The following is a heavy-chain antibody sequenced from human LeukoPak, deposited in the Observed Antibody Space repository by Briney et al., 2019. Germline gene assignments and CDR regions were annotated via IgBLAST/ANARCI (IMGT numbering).Heavy chain of an antibody. V-gene: IGHV3-23*01. D-gene: IGHD4-17*01. J-gene: IGHJ4*02. Sequence: GGSLRLSCAASGFTFSSYAMSWVRQAPGKGLEWVSAINGSGGSTYYADYVKGRFTISRDNSKNTLYLQMNSLRAEDTAVYYCAKAWVPTTVTTFDYWGQGTLVTVSS. CDR2: INGSGGST. CDR1: GFTFSSYA. CDR3: AKAWVPTTVTTFDY.